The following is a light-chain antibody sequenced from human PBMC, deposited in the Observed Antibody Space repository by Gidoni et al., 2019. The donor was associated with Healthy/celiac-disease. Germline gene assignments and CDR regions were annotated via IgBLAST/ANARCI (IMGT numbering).Light chain of an antibody. V-gene: IGLV3-25*03. CDR3: QSADSSGTYEV. J-gene: IGLJ3*02. CDR1: ALPKQY. Sequence: SELTQPLSVSVPSGQTARNTCPGDALPKQYAYWYQQKPGQAPVLVIYKDSERPSGIPGRFSGSSSGTTVTLTISGVQAEDEADYYCQSADSSGTYEVFGGGTKLTVL. CDR2: KDS.